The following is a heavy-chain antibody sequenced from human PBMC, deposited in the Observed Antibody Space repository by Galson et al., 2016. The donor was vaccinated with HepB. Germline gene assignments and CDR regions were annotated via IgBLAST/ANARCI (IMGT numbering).Heavy chain of an antibody. CDR2: IDWGDDK. J-gene: IGHJ3*02. CDR3: ARVKGRRDSYKFHNAFDI. V-gene: IGHV2-70*01. CDR1: GFSLSTSGMC. D-gene: IGHD5-24*01. Sequence: PALVKPTQTLTLTCTFSGFSLSTSGMCVSWIRQPPGRALEWLALIDWGDDKYYSTSLKNRLTISKDTSKNQVVLTMTNMDHVDTATYYCARVKGRRDSYKFHNAFDIWGQGTMVTVSS.